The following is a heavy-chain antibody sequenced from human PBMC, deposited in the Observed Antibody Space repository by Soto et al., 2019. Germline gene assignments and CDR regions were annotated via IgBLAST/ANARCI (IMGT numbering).Heavy chain of an antibody. CDR3: ARVASYSNYAFDY. V-gene: IGHV1-2*04. Sequence: ASVKVSCKASGYTFTGYYMHWVRQAPGQGLEWMGWINPNSGGTDYAQKFQGWVTMTRDTSISTAYMELSRLRSDDTAVYYCARVASYSNYAFDYWGRGTLVTVSS. CDR2: INPNSGGT. D-gene: IGHD4-4*01. CDR1: GYTFTGYY. J-gene: IGHJ4*02.